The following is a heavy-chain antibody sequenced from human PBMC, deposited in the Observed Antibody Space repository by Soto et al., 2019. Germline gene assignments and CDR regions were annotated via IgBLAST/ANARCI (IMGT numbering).Heavy chain of an antibody. CDR2: TFYKSKWYN. CDR3: ARELDSGTYPLPFDD. Sequence: PSQTLSLTCAISGDSVSSNSAAWNWIRQSPSSGLEWLGRTFYKSKWYNDYALSLKGRITINPDTSKNHFSLQLNSVTPEDTAVYYCARELDSGTYPLPFDDWGKGSLVTVSS. J-gene: IGHJ4*02. V-gene: IGHV6-1*01. CDR1: GDSVSSNSAA. D-gene: IGHD1-26*01.